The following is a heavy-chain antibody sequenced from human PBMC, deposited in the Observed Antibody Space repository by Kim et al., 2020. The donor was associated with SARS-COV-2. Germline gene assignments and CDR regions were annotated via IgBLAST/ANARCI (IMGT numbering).Heavy chain of an antibody. V-gene: IGHV1-3*01. CDR1: GYTFTSYA. J-gene: IGHJ6*02. CDR2: INAGNGNT. Sequence: ASVKVSCKASGYTFTSYAMHWVRQAPGQRLEWMGWINAGNGNTKYSQKFQGRVTITRDTSASTAYMELSSLRSEDTAVYYCASPADGHHQPEGPYYYYGMDVWGQGTTVTVSS. CDR3: ASPADGHHQPEGPYYYYGMDV.